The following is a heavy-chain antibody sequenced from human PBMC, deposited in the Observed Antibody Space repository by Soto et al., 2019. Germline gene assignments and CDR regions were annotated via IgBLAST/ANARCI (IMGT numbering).Heavy chain of an antibody. J-gene: IGHJ4*02. CDR1: GGTFSSYA. D-gene: IGHD3-22*01. CDR2: FISIFCTA. V-gene: IGHV1-69*13. Sequence: SVKVSCKASGGTFSSYAISWVRQAPGQALEWLGGFISIFCTANYAQQFHCRVTITAAESTSTAYMELSSLRYEDTAVYSSSSAPYSCDSSGYLEYWGQGTLVTVSS. CDR3: SSAPYSCDSSGYLEY.